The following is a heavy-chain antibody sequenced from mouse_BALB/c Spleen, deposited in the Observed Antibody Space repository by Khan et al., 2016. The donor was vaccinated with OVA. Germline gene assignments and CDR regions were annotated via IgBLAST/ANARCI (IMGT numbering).Heavy chain of an antibody. J-gene: IGHJ2*01. Sequence: QVQLKQSGAELVRPGASVKLSCKTSGYIFTSYWIHWVKQRSGQGLEWIARIYPGTDNTYYSEKFKDKATLTADTSSSTAYMQLSSLKSEDSAVYVCAREEPLYYFEFWGQGTTLTVSS. D-gene: IGHD6-1*01. CDR1: GYIFTSYW. CDR2: IYPGTDNT. V-gene: IGHV1S132*01. CDR3: AREEPLYYFEF.